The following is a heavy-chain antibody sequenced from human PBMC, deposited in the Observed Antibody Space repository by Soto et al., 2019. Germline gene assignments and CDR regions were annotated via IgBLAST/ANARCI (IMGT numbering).Heavy chain of an antibody. CDR3: VCNGYYALDH. Sequence: QVQLQESGPGLVKPSGTLSLTCAVSGDSMSSADWWSWVRQPPGKGLERIGEIHHSGGINYHPSLRSRVTISVAMSKNPFSLNLSSVTAADTAVYLCVCNGYYALDHWGQGTLVIVSP. J-gene: IGHJ4*02. D-gene: IGHD6-25*01. CDR1: GDSMSSADW. V-gene: IGHV4-4*02. CDR2: IHHSGGI.